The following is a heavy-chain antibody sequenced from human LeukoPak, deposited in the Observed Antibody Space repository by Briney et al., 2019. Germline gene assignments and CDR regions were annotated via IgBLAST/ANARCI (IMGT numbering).Heavy chain of an antibody. CDR1: GFTFSSYA. CDR2: ISSNGGST. Sequence: GGSLRLSCSASGFTFSSYAMHWVRQAPGKGLEYVSAISSNGGSTHYADSVKGRFTISRDNSKNTLYLQMSSLRAEDTAVYYCVKESPLYSSGWPFDYWGQGTLVTVSS. J-gene: IGHJ4*02. CDR3: VKESPLYSSGWPFDY. V-gene: IGHV3-64D*06. D-gene: IGHD6-19*01.